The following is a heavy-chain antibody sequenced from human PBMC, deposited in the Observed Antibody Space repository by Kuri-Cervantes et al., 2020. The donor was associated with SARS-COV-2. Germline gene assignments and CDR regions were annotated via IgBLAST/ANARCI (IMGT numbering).Heavy chain of an antibody. V-gene: IGHV1-2*02. CDR1: GYTFTGYY. CDR2: INPNSGGT. J-gene: IGHJ4*02. Sequence: ASVNVSCKASGYTFTGYYMHWVQQAPGQGLEWMGWINPNSGGTNYPQKFQGRVTMTRDTSISTAYMELSRLRSEDTAVYYCARVKYYDFWSGHSDEGAFDYWGQGTLVTVSS. CDR3: ARVKYYDFWSGHSDEGAFDY. D-gene: IGHD3-3*01.